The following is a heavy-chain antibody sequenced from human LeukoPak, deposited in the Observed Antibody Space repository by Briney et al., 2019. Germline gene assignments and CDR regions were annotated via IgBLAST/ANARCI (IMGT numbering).Heavy chain of an antibody. CDR1: GFTFSSYW. CDR3: ARDPPVTDYGMDV. D-gene: IGHD2-2*01. Sequence: GGSLRLSCAASGFTFSSYWMSWVRQAPGKGLEWVANIKQDGSEKYYVDSVKGRFTISRDNAKNSLYLQMNSLRAEDTAVYYCARDPPVTDYGMDVWGQGTTVTVSS. V-gene: IGHV3-7*01. J-gene: IGHJ6*02. CDR2: IKQDGSEK.